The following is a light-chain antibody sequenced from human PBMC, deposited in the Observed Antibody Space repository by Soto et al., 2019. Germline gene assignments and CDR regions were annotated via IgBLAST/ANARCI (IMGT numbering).Light chain of an antibody. CDR3: QHYKTWPWT. V-gene: IGKV3-15*01. Sequence: EIGLTQSPATLSVSAGERAIRSCTASQSISRYLAWYQQKPGQAPRLLIHGASTWATGVPARFSGSGSGTEFALALRSLQSEDSALYYCQHYKTWPWTFGQGTKVDIK. CDR1: QSISRY. J-gene: IGKJ1*01. CDR2: GAS.